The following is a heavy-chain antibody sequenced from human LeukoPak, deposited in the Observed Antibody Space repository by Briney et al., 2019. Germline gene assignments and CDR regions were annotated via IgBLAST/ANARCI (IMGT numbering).Heavy chain of an antibody. CDR1: GFTFSSYA. CDR2: FSGSGGST. J-gene: IGHJ6*03. Sequence: PGGSLRLSCAASGFTFSSYAMSWVRQAPGKGLECISGFSGSGGSTYYADSVKGRFTISRDNSKNTLYLQMNSLKAEDTAVYYCAKVGATISYYYYYYMDVWGKGTTVTISS. CDR3: AKVGATISYYYYYYMDV. V-gene: IGHV3-23*01. D-gene: IGHD5-12*01.